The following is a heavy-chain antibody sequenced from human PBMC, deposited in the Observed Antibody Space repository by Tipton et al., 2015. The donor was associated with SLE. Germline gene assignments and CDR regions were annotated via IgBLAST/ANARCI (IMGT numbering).Heavy chain of an antibody. D-gene: IGHD6-19*01. J-gene: IGHJ4*02. CDR3: AREGYSSGWSYFDY. V-gene: IGHV4-59*01. CDR1: GGSISSYY. CDR2: IYYSGST. Sequence: TLSLTCTVSGGSISSYYWSWIRQPPGKGLEWIGYIYYSGSTNNSPPLKSRVTISVDTSKNQFSLKLSSVTAADTAGYYCAREGYSSGWSYFDYWGQGTLVTVSS.